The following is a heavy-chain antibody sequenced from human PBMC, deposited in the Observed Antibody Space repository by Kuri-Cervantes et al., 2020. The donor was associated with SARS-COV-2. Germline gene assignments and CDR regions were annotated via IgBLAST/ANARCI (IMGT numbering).Heavy chain of an antibody. D-gene: IGHD3-22*01. J-gene: IGHJ4*02. Sequence: GGSLRLSCAASGFTFSDYWMHWVRQGPGKGLVWVARSDPHGGTTAYADSVKGRFTISRDNAKNTLYLQANSLRAEDTAVYYCARDAPSYYDSSGLTDYWGQGTLVTVSS. V-gene: IGHV3-74*01. CDR3: ARDAPSYYDSSGLTDY. CDR1: GFTFSDYW. CDR2: SDPHGGTT.